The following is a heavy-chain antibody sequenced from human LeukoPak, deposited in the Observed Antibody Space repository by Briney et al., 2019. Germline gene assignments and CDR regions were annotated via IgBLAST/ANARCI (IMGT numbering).Heavy chain of an antibody. D-gene: IGHD4-23*01. Sequence: GGSLRLSCAASGFTFSSYGMHWVRQAPGKGLEWVAVVSYDGGNKDYADSVKGRFTISRDNSKNTLYLQMNSLRAEDTAVYYCARGYGGQDYFDYWGQGTLVTVSS. J-gene: IGHJ4*02. V-gene: IGHV3-30*03. CDR2: VSYDGGNK. CDR1: GFTFSSYG. CDR3: ARGYGGQDYFDY.